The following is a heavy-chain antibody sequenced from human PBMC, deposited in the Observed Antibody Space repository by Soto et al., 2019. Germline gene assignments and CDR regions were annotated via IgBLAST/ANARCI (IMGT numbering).Heavy chain of an antibody. D-gene: IGHD2-21*01. J-gene: IGHJ5*02. CDR3: VKLDSDWGYNWFGP. Sequence: QVQLVESGGGVVQPGGSLRLSCAASGFTFSSYGVHWVRQAPGKGLEWVAVISYDGSNKFYADSVTGRFTISRDNSKNTLYLQMNSLRPEDTAVYYCVKLDSDWGYNWFGPWGQGTLVTVSS. CDR1: GFTFSSYG. V-gene: IGHV3-30*18. CDR2: ISYDGSNK.